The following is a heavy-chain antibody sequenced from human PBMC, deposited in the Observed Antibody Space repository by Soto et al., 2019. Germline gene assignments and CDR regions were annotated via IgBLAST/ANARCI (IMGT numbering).Heavy chain of an antibody. CDR1: GYTFTGYY. J-gene: IGHJ6*02. CDR2: INPNSGGT. Sequence: ASVKVSCKASGYTFTGYYMHWVRQAPGQGLEWMGWINPNSGGTNYAQKFQGRVAMTRDTSISTAYMELSRLRSDDTAVYYCARDLVTSAYYYYYGMDVWGQGTTVTVSS. D-gene: IGHD4-4*01. CDR3: ARDLVTSAYYYYYGMDV. V-gene: IGHV1-2*02.